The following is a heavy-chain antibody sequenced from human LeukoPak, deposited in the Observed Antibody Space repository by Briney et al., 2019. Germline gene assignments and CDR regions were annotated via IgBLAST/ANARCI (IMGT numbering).Heavy chain of an antibody. J-gene: IGHJ5*02. CDR3: AREDYYGSGSYYDNWFDP. CDR1: GFTFSSYE. V-gene: IGHV3-21*01. D-gene: IGHD3-10*01. Sequence: PGGSLRLSCAASGFTFSSYEMNWVRQAPGKGLEWVSSISSSSSYIYYADSVKGRFTISRDNAKNSLYLQMNSLRAEDTAVYYCAREDYYGSGSYYDNWFDPWGQGTLVTVSS. CDR2: ISSSSSYI.